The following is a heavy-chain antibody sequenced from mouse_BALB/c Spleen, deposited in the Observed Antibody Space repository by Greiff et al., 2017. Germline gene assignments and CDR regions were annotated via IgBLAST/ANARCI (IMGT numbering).Heavy chain of an antibody. D-gene: IGHD2-4*01. CDR1: GFDFSRYW. J-gene: IGHJ3*01. CDR3: ARLGDYVGFAY. Sequence: EVQLQESGGGLVQPGGSLNLSCAASGFDFSRYWMSWARQAPGKGQEWIGEINPGSSTINYTPSLKDKFIISRDNAKNTLYLQMSKVRSEDTALYYCARLGDYVGFAYWGQGTLVTVSA. V-gene: IGHV4-2*02. CDR2: INPGSSTI.